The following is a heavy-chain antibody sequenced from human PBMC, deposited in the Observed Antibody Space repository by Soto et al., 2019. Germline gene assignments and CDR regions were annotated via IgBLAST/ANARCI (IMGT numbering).Heavy chain of an antibody. V-gene: IGHV3-48*01. CDR3: ARDLAVAALDY. CDR1: GFTFSSYS. D-gene: IGHD6-19*01. J-gene: IGHJ4*02. CDR2: ISSSSSTI. Sequence: SLRLSCAASGFTFSSYSMNWVRQAPGKGLEWVSYISSSSSTIYYADSVKGRFTIPRDNAKNSLYLQMNSLRAEDTAVYYCARDLAVAALDYWGQGTLVTVSS.